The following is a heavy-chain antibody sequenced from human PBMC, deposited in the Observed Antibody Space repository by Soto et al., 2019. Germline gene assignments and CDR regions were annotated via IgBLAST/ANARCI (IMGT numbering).Heavy chain of an antibody. Sequence: ASVKVSCKASGYIFTDYYMHWVRQAPGQELEWMGGIIPMFGTADYAQKFQGRVTLTADKSTSTAYMELSSLRSDDTAVYYCAGVSCRSTSCYENYYFGMDVWGQGTTVTVSS. CDR3: AGVSCRSTSCYENYYFGMDV. CDR1: GYIFTDYY. J-gene: IGHJ6*02. CDR2: IIPMFGTA. D-gene: IGHD2-2*01. V-gene: IGHV1-69*06.